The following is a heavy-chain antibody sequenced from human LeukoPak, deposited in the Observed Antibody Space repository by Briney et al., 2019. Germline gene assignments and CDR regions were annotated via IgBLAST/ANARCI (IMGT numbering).Heavy chain of an antibody. D-gene: IGHD4-17*01. J-gene: IGHJ4*02. CDR2: ISASGGST. CDR3: AKGIDYGDYVPYFDY. V-gene: IGHV3-23*01. Sequence: GGSLRLSCAASGFTFSSSAMSWVRPVPGKGLEWVSGISASGGSTYYADSVRGRFTISRDNSKNTLYVQMNSLRAEDTAVYYCAKGIDYGDYVPYFDYWGQGTLVTVSS. CDR1: GFTFSSSA.